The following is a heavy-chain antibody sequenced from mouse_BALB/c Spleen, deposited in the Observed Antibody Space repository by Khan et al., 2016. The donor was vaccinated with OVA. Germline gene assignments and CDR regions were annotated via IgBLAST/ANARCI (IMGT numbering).Heavy chain of an antibody. Sequence: EVQLQQSGPELVKPGASVKMSCKASGYTFTDYYMKWVRQSHEKSLEWIGDIIPNNGETFYNQKFKDKATLTVNKSSSTAYMQLNSLTSEDSAVYFCARGLFDVWGAGTTVTVSS. J-gene: IGHJ1*01. CDR2: IIPNNGET. CDR3: ARGLFDV. CDR1: GYTFTDYY. V-gene: IGHV1S46*01.